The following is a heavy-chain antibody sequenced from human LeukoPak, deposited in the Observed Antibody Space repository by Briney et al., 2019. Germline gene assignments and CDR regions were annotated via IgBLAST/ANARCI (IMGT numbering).Heavy chain of an antibody. CDR1: GGTFSSYA. CDR3: ARQLYYYDSSGYYFDY. Sequence: SVKVSCKASGGTFSSYAISWVRQAPGQGLEWMGGIIPIFGTANYAQKFQGKVTITADESTSTAYMELSSLRSEDTAVYYCARQLYYYDSSGYYFDYWGQGTLVTVSS. V-gene: IGHV1-69*01. J-gene: IGHJ4*02. CDR2: IIPIFGTA. D-gene: IGHD3-22*01.